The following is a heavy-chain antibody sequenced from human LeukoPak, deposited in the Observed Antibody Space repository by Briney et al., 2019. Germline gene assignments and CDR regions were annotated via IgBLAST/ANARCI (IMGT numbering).Heavy chain of an antibody. CDR1: GFTFSSYS. J-gene: IGHJ4*02. CDR2: ISGSGCST. CDR3: AKEGYYEGQYYFDY. Sequence: GGSLRLSCAASGFTFSSYSMSWVRQAPGNGLEWASAISGSGCSTYYADSVKGRFTISRDNSKNTLYLQMNSLRAEDTAVYYCAKEGYYEGQYYFDYWGQGTLVTVSS. V-gene: IGHV3-23*01. D-gene: IGHD3-22*01.